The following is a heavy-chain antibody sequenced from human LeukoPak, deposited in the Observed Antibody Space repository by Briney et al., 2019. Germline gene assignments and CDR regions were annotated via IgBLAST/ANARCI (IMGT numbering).Heavy chain of an antibody. CDR3: TRDVLLHLGDDY. CDR1: GFTFSRYW. V-gene: IGHV3-7*04. CDR2: IKQDVSEK. J-gene: IGHJ4*02. D-gene: IGHD3-3*01. Sequence: AGRSLRLSCAASGFTFSRYWMTWVRQAPGKGLEWVANIKQDVSEKYYVDSVKGRFTVSRDNAKNSLYLQMNSLRAEDTAVYYCTRDVLLHLGDDYWGQGTLVTVSS.